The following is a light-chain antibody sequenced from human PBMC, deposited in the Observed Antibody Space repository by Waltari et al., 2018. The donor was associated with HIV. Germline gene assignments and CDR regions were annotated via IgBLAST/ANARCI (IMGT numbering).Light chain of an antibody. CDR2: TDD. CDR3: ESYDNENPVL. CDR1: SGSIASNY. Sequence: NFMLTQPHSLSESPGKTVTIPSTRISGSIASNYVHCYYRRPGRSPSTVIDTDDLRPSGVPNRFSGAVDSCANCASLTITGLRTEDEADYYCESYDNENPVLFGGGKKVTVL. J-gene: IGLJ2*01. V-gene: IGLV6-57*01.